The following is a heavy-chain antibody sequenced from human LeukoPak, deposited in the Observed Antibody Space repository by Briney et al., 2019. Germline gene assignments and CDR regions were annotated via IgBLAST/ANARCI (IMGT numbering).Heavy chain of an antibody. CDR2: IYYSGTT. V-gene: IGHV4-61*08. D-gene: IGHD2-15*01. CDR3: VRSKSGAYGWFDP. J-gene: IGHJ5*02. CDR1: GGPISSGDFY. Sequence: SETLTLTCTVSGGPISSGDFYWSWIRQPPGKGLVWMGYIYYSGTTNYDPSLKSRVTISVDSSKNQFSLKVNSVTAADTAVYYCVRSKSGAYGWFDPWGQGTLVTVSS.